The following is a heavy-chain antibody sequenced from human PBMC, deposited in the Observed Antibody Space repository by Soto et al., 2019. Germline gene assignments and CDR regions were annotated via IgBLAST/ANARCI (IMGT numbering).Heavy chain of an antibody. V-gene: IGHV1-18*01. Sequence: GASVKVSCKASGYTFTSYGISWVRQAPGQGLEWMGWISANIGNTNYAQKLQGRVTITTDESTSTAYMELSSLRSEDTAVYYCARANFGARGYSYGYWFDPWGQGTLVTVSS. CDR1: GYTFTSYG. D-gene: IGHD5-18*01. CDR2: ISANIGNT. J-gene: IGHJ5*02. CDR3: ARANFGARGYSYGYWFDP.